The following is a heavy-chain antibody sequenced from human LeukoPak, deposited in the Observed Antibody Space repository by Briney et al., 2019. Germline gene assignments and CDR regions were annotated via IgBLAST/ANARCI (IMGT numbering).Heavy chain of an antibody. J-gene: IGHJ6*04. V-gene: IGHV3-30*18. CDR2: ISFDGGNQ. D-gene: IGHD3-10*01. CDR3: AKGLSRVRELTYYGMDV. Sequence: GGSLRLSCAASGFTFKSYGMHWVRQAPGKGLEGVAVISFDGGNQYYADSVKGRFSISRDKSNNTLYLQMSSLRAEDTAVYYCAKGLSRVRELTYYGMDVWGRGTTVAVSS. CDR1: GFTFKSYG.